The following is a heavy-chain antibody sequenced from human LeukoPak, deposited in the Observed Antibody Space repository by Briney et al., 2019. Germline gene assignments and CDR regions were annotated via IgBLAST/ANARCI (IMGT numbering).Heavy chain of an antibody. CDR2: ITSNSRNI. V-gene: IGHV3-21*01. J-gene: IGHJ6*03. CDR1: GFTFSSYS. CDR3: VRVVAENYYYYMDV. Sequence: GGSLRLPCAASGFTFSSYSMNWVRQAPGKGLEWVSSITSNSRNIYYADSMKGRFAISRDNAKKSLYLQMNSLRAEDTAVYYCVRVVAENYYYYMDVWGKGTTVTISS.